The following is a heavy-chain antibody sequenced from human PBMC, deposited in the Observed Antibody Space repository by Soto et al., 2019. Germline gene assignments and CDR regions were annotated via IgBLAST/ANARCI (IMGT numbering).Heavy chain of an antibody. D-gene: IGHD1-26*01. V-gene: IGHV1-69*13. CDR2: INPIFGTA. CDR1: GGTFSRYA. Sequence: SVKVSCKASGGTFSRYAISWVRQAPGQGLEWMGGINPIFGTANYAQKFQGRVTITADYSTSTAYMELSSLRSQDTAAYYCERESGSPYFDKWGQGTLVTASS. CDR3: ERESGSPYFDK. J-gene: IGHJ4*02.